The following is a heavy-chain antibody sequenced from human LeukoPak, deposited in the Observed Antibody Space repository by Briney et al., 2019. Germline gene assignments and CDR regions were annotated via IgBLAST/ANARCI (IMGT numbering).Heavy chain of an antibody. CDR2: IIPIFDTA. J-gene: IGHJ4*02. D-gene: IGHD5-18*01. Sequence: SVKVSCKASGGTFSDYAVTWVRQAPGQGLEWMGGIIPIFDTANYAQMFQGRVTISTDESTSTAYMELSSLRAEDTAVYYCARGLIQLWIFDYWGQGTLVTVSS. V-gene: IGHV1-69*05. CDR3: ARGLIQLWIFDY. CDR1: GGTFSDYA.